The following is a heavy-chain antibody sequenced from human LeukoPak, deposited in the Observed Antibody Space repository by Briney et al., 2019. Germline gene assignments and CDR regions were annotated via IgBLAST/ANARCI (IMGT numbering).Heavy chain of an antibody. CDR2: IIPFFGSA. J-gene: IGHJ4*02. CDR3: ARPDFSGFDWGFDF. V-gene: IGHV1-69*05. CDR1: GGTFNTFA. D-gene: IGHD5-12*01. Sequence: ASVKVSCKASGGTFNTFAISWVRQAPGQGLEWMGGIIPFFGSANYAQRFQDRFTITTDESTTTAYMELNSLTSDDTAVYYCARPDFSGFDWGFDFWGQGTLITVSS.